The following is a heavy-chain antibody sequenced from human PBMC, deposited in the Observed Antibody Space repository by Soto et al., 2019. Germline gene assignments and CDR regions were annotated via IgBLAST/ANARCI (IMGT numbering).Heavy chain of an antibody. CDR2: ISYDGSNK. D-gene: IGHD6-13*01. CDR3: AKDRSRIAAAGTCWFDP. J-gene: IGHJ5*02. CDR1: GFTFSSYG. V-gene: IGHV3-30*18. Sequence: GGSLRLSCAASGFTFSSYGMHWVRQAPGKGLEWVAVISYDGSNKYYADSVKGRFTISRDNSKNTLYLQMNSLRAEDTAVYYCAKDRSRIAAAGTCWFDPWGQGTLVTVSS.